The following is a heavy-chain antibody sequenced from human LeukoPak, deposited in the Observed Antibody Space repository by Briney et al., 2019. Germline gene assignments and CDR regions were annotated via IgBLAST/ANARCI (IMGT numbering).Heavy chain of an antibody. CDR2: IYSSGST. V-gene: IGHV4-59*01. CDR1: GGSLSRYY. Sequence: SETLSLTCTVSGGSLSRYYWSRIRQPPGKGLEGIRYIYSSGSTNYNPSLKSRVTISVDTSKNQFSLKLSSVTAADTAVYYCARTAVAVLGGFDPWGQGTLVTVSS. D-gene: IGHD6-19*01. J-gene: IGHJ5*02. CDR3: ARTAVAVLGGFDP.